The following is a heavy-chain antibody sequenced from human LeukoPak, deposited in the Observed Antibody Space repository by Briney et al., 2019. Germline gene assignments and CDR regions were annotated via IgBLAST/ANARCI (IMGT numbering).Heavy chain of an antibody. V-gene: IGHV3-23*01. CDR1: GFTFSSYA. Sequence: GGSLRLSCAASGFTFSSYAMSWVRQAPGKGLEWVSVISGGGGNTYYADSVKGRFTISRDNSKNTLYLQMNSLRAEDTAVYYCAKAVSSAYRDFDFWGQGPLVTVSS. CDR3: AKAVSSAYRDFDF. D-gene: IGHD3-22*01. CDR2: ISGGGGNT. J-gene: IGHJ4*02.